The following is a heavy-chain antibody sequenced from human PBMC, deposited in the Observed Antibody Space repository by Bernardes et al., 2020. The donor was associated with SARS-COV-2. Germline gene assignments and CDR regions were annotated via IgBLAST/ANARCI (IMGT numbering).Heavy chain of an antibody. D-gene: IGHD5-18*01. Sequence: GSLRLSCAASGFTFSNHAMHWVRQAPGKGLEYVSAISANGRSTYYADSVNGRFIISRDNYENTLYLQLGSLRAEDMAVYYCARVEFSFGYFDCWGQGTLVTVSS. CDR1: GFTFSNHA. J-gene: IGHJ4*02. V-gene: IGHV3-64*02. CDR3: ARVEFSFGYFDC. CDR2: ISANGRST.